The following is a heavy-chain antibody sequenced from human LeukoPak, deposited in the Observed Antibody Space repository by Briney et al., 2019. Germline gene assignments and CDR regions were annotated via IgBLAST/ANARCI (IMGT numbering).Heavy chain of an antibody. V-gene: IGHV3-53*01. Sequence: GGSLRLSCAASGFTVSSNYMSWVRQAPGKGLEWVSVIYSGGSTYYADSVKGRFTISRDNSKNTLYLQMNSLRAEDTAVYYCARPHYYDSSGYYPYYYYYGMDVWGQGTTVTVSS. J-gene: IGHJ6*02. CDR3: ARPHYYDSSGYYPYYYYYGMDV. D-gene: IGHD3-22*01. CDR1: GFTVSSNY. CDR2: IYSGGST.